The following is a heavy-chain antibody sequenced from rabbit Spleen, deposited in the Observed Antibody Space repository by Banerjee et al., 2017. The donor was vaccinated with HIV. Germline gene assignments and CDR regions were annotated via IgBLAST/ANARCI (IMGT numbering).Heavy chain of an antibody. D-gene: IGHD4-2*01. CDR2: IYTSSGNT. J-gene: IGHJ4*01. Sequence: QQQLEESGGGLVKPEGSLTLTCKASGIDFSSNDYMCWVRQAPGKGLELIACIYTSSGNTDYASWVNGRFTISRSTSLNTVDLKMTSLTAADTATYFCARDIYSGNRFYFGLWGPGTLVTVS. V-gene: IGHV1S43*01. CDR1: GIDFSSNDY. CDR3: ARDIYSGNRFYFGL.